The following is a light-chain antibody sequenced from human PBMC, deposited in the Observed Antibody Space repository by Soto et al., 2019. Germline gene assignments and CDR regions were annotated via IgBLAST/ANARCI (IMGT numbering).Light chain of an antibody. Sequence: DIQMTQSPSTLSASVGDRVTITCRASQSISTWLAWYQQKPGKAPILLIYKASNLESGVPSRFSGSGSGTEFTLNISSLQPDDFAAYCCQQYNRYPWTCGQGPKVEIK. J-gene: IGKJ1*01. CDR1: QSISTW. CDR3: QQYNRYPWT. CDR2: KAS. V-gene: IGKV1-5*03.